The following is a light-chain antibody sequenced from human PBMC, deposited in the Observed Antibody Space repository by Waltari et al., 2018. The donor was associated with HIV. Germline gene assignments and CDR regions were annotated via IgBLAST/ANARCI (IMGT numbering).Light chain of an antibody. CDR1: ALPKKY. CDR2: EDS. CDR3: YSTDSSGNHRV. V-gene: IGLV3-10*01. J-gene: IGLJ2*01. Sequence: LTQPPSVSVSPGQTARITCSGDALPKKYAYWYQQKSGQAPVLVIYEDSKRPSGIPERFSGSSSGTMATLTISGAQVEDEADYYCYSTDSSGNHRVFGGGTKLTVL.